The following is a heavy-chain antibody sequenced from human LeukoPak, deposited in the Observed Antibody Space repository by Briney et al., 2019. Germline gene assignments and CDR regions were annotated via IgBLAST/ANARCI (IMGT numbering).Heavy chain of an antibody. CDR1: GYSISSGYY. CDR2: IHHSGST. D-gene: IGHD3-10*01. Sequence: SETLSLTCSVSGYSISSGYYWGWVRQTPGMGLEWIGSIHHSGSTYYNPTLKSRVTISLDTSKTQISLMLTSVTAAETAVYFCARDRFGMSATGSDFDYWGQGILVTVSS. CDR3: ARDRFGMSATGSDFDY. J-gene: IGHJ4*02. V-gene: IGHV4-38-2*02.